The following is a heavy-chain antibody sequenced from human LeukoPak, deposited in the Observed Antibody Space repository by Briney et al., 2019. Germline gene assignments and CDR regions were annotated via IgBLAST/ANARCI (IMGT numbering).Heavy chain of an antibody. CDR2: ISYDGSNK. D-gene: IGHD2-21*02. CDR3: ARDYDCEDAGGFDY. V-gene: IGHV3-30*04. CDR1: GFTFSSCA. J-gene: IGHJ4*02. Sequence: GCSLRLSCVASGFTFSSCAIHLVRQAPGKGLEWVAVISYDGSNKYYADSVKGRFTISRDNSKNTLYLQMNSLRAEDTAVYYCARDYDCEDAGGFDYWGQGTLVTVSS.